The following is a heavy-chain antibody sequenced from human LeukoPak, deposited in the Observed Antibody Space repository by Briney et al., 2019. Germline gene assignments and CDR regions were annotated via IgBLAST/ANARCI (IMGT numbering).Heavy chain of an antibody. CDR2: INHSGGT. V-gene: IGHV4-34*01. D-gene: IGHD2-2*01. Sequence: SETLSLTCAVYGGSFSGYYWSWIRQPPGKGLEWIGEINHSGGTNYNPSLKSRVTISVDTSKNQFSLKLSSVTAADTAVYYCASLWPYQLSAFDIWGQGTMVTVSS. CDR3: ASLWPYQLSAFDI. J-gene: IGHJ3*02. CDR1: GGSFSGYY.